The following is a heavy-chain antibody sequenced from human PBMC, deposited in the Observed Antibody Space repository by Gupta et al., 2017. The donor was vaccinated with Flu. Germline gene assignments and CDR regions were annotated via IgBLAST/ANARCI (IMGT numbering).Heavy chain of an antibody. CDR2: ISWDGGST. J-gene: IGHJ4*02. V-gene: IGHV3-43*01. Sequence: EVQLVESGGLVVQPGGSLRLSCAASGFTFDDYTMHWVRQAPGKGLEWVSLISWDGGSTYYADSVKGRFTISRDNSKNSLYLQMNSLRTEDTALYYCAKGTGYSGYDFSGYFDYWGQGTLVTVSS. CDR1: GFTFDDYT. CDR3: AKGTGYSGYDFSGYFDY. D-gene: IGHD5-12*01.